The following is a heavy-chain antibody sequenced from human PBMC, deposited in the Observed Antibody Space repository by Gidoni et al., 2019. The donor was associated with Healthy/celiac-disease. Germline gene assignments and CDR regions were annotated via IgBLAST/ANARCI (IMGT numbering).Heavy chain of an antibody. Sequence: QVQLVESGGGLVKPGGSLRLSCASYGFTFSDYSMRWIRQAPGKGLEWVSYIRSSGSTIYYADSVKGRCTISRDNAKNSMYLQMNSLRAEDTAVYYCARDRGIAASLWNYGMDVWGQGTTVTVSS. CDR2: IRSSGSTI. D-gene: IGHD6-13*01. CDR3: ARDRGIAASLWNYGMDV. J-gene: IGHJ6*02. CDR1: GFTFSDYS. V-gene: IGHV3-11*01.